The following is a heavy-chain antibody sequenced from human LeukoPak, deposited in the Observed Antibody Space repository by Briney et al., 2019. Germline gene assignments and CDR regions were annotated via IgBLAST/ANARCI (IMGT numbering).Heavy chain of an antibody. Sequence: ASVKVSCKASGYTFTGYFMHWVRQAPGQGLEWMGWTNPNNGDTSYAQEFQGRVTMTTDTSITTAYMELNSLRSDDTAVYYCTREGRESGDGNSAPDYWGQGTLVTVSS. CDR3: TREGRESGDGNSAPDY. D-gene: IGHD1-7*01. V-gene: IGHV1-2*02. CDR2: TNPNNGDT. J-gene: IGHJ4*02. CDR1: GYTFTGYF.